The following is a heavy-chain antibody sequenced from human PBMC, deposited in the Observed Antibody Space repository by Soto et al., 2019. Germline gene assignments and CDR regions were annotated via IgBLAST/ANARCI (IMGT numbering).Heavy chain of an antibody. D-gene: IGHD6-13*01. V-gene: IGHV3-21*01. J-gene: IGHJ6*03. Sequence: GGSLILSCAASGFTFSSYSMNWVRQAPGKGLEWVSSISSSSSYIYYADSVKGRFTISRDNAKNSLYLQMNSLRAEDTAVYYCARVEQQLPSYYYYYYMDVWGKGTTVTVSS. CDR2: ISSSSSYI. CDR3: ARVEQQLPSYYYYYYMDV. CDR1: GFTFSSYS.